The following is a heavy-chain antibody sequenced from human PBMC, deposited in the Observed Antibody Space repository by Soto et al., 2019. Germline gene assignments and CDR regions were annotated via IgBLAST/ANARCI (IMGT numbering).Heavy chain of an antibody. J-gene: IGHJ3*01. CDR2: ITNNGDTT. CDR3: ARAAGYGGAFDV. V-gene: IGHV3-23*04. CDR1: GFTFSIYA. Sequence: EKQLVESGGALAQPGGSLRLSCVGSGFTFSIYALTWVRQAPGKGLEWVSLITNNGDTTFFGDSVKGRFSISRDNSKNTLYLQLENLRAEDTAVYYCARAAGYGGAFDVLGQGTMVAVSS. D-gene: IGHD5-12*01.